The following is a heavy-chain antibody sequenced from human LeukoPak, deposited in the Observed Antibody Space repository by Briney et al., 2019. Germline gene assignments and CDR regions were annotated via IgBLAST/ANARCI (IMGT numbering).Heavy chain of an antibody. CDR1: GLTFSNYE. J-gene: IGHJ4*02. V-gene: IGHV3-48*03. D-gene: IGHD1-26*01. CDR3: ARDQWTGASPADS. CDR2: ISESGSTK. Sequence: GGSLRLSCAASGLTFSNYEMNWVRQAPGKGLEYLSYISESGSTKYYADSVKGRFTVSRDNAKNSLYLQMDSLRAEDTAVYYCARDQWTGASPADSWGQGTLVTVSS.